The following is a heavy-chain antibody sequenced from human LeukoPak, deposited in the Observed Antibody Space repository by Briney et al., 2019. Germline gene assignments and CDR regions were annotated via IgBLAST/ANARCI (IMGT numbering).Heavy chain of an antibody. Sequence: GGSLRLSCAASGFTFSSYAMSWVRQAPGKGLEWVSAISGSGGSTYYADSVKGRFTISRDNSKNTLYLQMNSLRAKDTAVYYCAKHLVGATTSPNDYWGQGTLVTVSS. J-gene: IGHJ4*02. V-gene: IGHV3-23*01. D-gene: IGHD1-26*01. CDR1: GFTFSSYA. CDR2: ISGSGGST. CDR3: AKHLVGATTSPNDY.